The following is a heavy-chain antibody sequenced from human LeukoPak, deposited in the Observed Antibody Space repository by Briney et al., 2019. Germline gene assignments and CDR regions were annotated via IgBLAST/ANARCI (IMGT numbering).Heavy chain of an antibody. CDR2: IYNPVST. J-gene: IGHJ4*02. V-gene: IGHV4-39*01. D-gene: IGHD3-22*01. CDR1: GGSISGGSFY. Sequence: SETLSLTCAVSGGSISGGSFYWGWIRQPPGKGLEWIGSIYNPVSTVYNPSLKSRVTISIDTSNNQFSLKLSSATAADTAIYYCARNTSYTYDRSGYLFDSWGQGTLVTVSS. CDR3: ARNTSYTYDRSGYLFDS.